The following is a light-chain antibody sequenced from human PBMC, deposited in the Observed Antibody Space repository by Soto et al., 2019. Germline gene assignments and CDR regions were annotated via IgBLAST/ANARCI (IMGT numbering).Light chain of an antibody. CDR2: DTS. V-gene: IGKV3-11*01. CDR3: QQRSTPIT. J-gene: IGKJ5*01. Sequence: EIVLTQSPATLSLSPGERATRSCRASQSVSRSLAWYQQKPGQAPRLLIYDTSNRATGIPARFSGSGSETDFTLTISSLEPEDFAVYYCQQRSTPITFGQGTRLEIK. CDR1: QSVSRS.